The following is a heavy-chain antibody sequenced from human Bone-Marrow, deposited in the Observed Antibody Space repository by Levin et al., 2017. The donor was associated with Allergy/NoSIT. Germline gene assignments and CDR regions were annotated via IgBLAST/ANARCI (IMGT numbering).Heavy chain of an antibody. Sequence: GGSLRLSCAAPGFTFTDYAIHWIRQAPGRGLEWVSGVSWNSGTIGYADSVKGRFTISRDNAKNSLYLQMNSLRTEDTALYFCARHKDYGGNGYYYYGMDVWGQGTTVTVSS. CDR2: VSWNSGTI. D-gene: IGHD4-23*01. CDR1: GFTFTDYA. V-gene: IGHV3-9*01. CDR3: ARHKDYGGNGYYYYGMDV. J-gene: IGHJ6*02.